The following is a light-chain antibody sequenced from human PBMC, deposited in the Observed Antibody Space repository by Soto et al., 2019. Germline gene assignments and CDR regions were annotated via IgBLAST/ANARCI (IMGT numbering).Light chain of an antibody. Sequence: DIQMTQSPSSLSASVGARVTITCRASQSISSYLNWYQQKPGKAPKILIYAASSLQSGVPSRFSGGGSGTDFTLTISSLQPEDFATYYCQQSYSTITFGQGTRLEIK. J-gene: IGKJ5*01. CDR2: AAS. CDR1: QSISSY. CDR3: QQSYSTIT. V-gene: IGKV1-39*01.